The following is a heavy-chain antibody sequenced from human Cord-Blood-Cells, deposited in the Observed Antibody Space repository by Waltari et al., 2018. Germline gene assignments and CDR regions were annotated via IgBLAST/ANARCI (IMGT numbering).Heavy chain of an antibody. V-gene: IGHV3-30-3*01. CDR2: ISYDGSNK. J-gene: IGHJ3*02. CDR3: ARTQRVSGDDAFDI. D-gene: IGHD7-27*01. CDR1: GFTFSSYA. Sequence: QVQLVESGGGVVQPGRSLRLSCAASGFTFSSYAMHWVRPAPGKGLEWVAVISYDGSNKYYADSVKGRFTISRDNSKNTLYLQMNSLRAEDTAVYYCARTQRVSGDDAFDIWGQGTMVTVSS.